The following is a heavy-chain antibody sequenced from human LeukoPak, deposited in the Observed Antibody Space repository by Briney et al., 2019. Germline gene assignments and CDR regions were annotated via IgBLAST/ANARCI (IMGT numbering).Heavy chain of an antibody. CDR1: GGSISSYY. CDR2: IYYSGST. J-gene: IGHJ6*02. D-gene: IGHD1-1*01. V-gene: IGHV4-59*08. CDR3: ARRQLSNYYYYYGMDV. Sequence: SETLSLTCTVSGGSISSYYWSWIRQPPGKGLEWIGYIYYSGSTNYNPSLKSRVTISVDTSKNQFSLKLSSVTAADTAVYYCARRQLSNYYYYYGMDVWGQGTTVTVSS.